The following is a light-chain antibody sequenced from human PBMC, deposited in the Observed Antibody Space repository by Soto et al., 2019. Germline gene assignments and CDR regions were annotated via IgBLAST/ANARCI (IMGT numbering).Light chain of an antibody. CDR2: EVS. V-gene: IGLV2-14*01. CDR1: SSDVGGYNY. J-gene: IGLJ1*01. CDR3: NSYTSRSTSYF. Sequence: QSVLTQPASVSGSPAQAITISCTGTSSDVGGYNYVSCYQQHPGKAPKLMIYEVSNRPSGVSNRFSGSKSGNSASLTISGVQAEDEADFYFNSYTSRSTSYFVGTGTKVNVL.